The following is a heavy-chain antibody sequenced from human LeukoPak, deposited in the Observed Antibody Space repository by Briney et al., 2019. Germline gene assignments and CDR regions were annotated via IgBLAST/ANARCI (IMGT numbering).Heavy chain of an antibody. Sequence: QAGGSLRLSCAASGFTLSNYPMGWVRQAPVKGLEWLSAIGEEKSGSWTKSADSVKGCFTISRDNSENTLYLQMDSLTVEDTAVYYCAKAGVISGWDYWGQGVLVTVSS. D-gene: IGHD3-3*02. V-gene: IGHV3-23*01. CDR3: AKAGVISGWDY. J-gene: IGHJ4*02. CDR1: GFTLSNYP. CDR2: IGEEKSGSWT.